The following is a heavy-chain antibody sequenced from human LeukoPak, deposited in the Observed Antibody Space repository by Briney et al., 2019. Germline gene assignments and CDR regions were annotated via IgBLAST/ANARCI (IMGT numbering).Heavy chain of an antibody. CDR1: GGSISNYY. CDR3: ARADTVTTFFDY. D-gene: IGHD4-17*01. V-gene: IGHV4-4*07. J-gene: IGHJ4*02. Sequence: SETLSLTCIVSGGSISNYYWSWIRQPAGKGLQWIGRISSRGDTNYNPSLKSRVFMSIDRSKNQFSLKLLSLTAADTAVYYCARADTVTTFFDYWGQGTLVTVSS. CDR2: ISSRGDT.